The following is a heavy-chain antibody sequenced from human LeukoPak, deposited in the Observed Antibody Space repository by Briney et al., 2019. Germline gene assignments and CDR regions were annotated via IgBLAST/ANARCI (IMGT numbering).Heavy chain of an antibody. CDR1: GGTFSSYA. D-gene: IGHD6-13*01. CDR2: IIPIFGTA. CDR3: ARDRSWYGFKYFQH. J-gene: IGHJ1*01. Sequence: ASVKVSCKASGGTFSSYAISWVRQAPGQGLEWMGGIIPIFGTANYAQKFQGRVTITADESTSTAYMELSSPRSEDTAVYYCARDRSWYGFKYFQHWGQGTLVTVSS. V-gene: IGHV1-69*13.